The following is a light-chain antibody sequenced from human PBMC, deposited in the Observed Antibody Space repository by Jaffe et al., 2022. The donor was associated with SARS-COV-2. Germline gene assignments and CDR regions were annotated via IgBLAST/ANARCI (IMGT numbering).Light chain of an antibody. CDR2: EVS. CDR1: SSDVGGYNY. V-gene: IGLV2-14*01. CDR3: SSYTSSSGYV. J-gene: IGLJ1*01. Sequence: QSALTQPASVSGSPGQSITISCTGTSSDVGGYNYVSWYQQHPGKAPKLMIYEVSNRPSGVPDRFSGSKSGNTASLTISGLQAEDEADYYCSSYTSSSGYVFGTGTKVTVL.